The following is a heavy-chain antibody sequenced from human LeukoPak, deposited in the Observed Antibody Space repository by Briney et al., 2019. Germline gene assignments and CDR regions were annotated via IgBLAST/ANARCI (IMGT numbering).Heavy chain of an antibody. CDR3: ARDLVTVTKGSDI. J-gene: IGHJ3*02. CDR2: ISYIGST. V-gene: IGHV4-59*11. Sequence: SETLSLTCAVSTDSFSSHYWTWIRQPPGKGLEWIGYISYIGSTNYNPSLKSRVTISIDTSKNQFSLKLSSVTAADTAVYYCARDLVTVTKGSDIWGQGTMVSVSS. CDR1: TDSFSSHY. D-gene: IGHD4-17*01.